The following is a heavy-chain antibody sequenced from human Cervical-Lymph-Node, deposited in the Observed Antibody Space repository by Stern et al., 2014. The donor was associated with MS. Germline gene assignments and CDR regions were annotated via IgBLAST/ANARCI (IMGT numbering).Heavy chain of an antibody. CDR1: GGSFSGYY. CDR2: INHSGST. Sequence: QVQLQQWGAGLLKPSETLSLTCAVYGGSFSGYYWSWIRQPPGKGLEWIGEINHSGSTNYNPSLKSRVTISVDTSKNQFSLKLSSVTAADTAVYYCARGSSWYGVNYWGQGTLVTVSS. CDR3: ARGSSWYGVNY. J-gene: IGHJ4*02. D-gene: IGHD6-13*01. V-gene: IGHV4-34*01.